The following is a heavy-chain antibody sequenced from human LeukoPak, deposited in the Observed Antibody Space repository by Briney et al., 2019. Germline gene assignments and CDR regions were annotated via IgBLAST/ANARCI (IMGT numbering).Heavy chain of an antibody. D-gene: IGHD3-3*01. CDR1: GFTFSSYW. CDR3: ARGRLRFLEWSNFDY. Sequence: GGSLRLSCAASGFTFSSYWMHWVRQAPGKGLVWVSRINSDGSSTSYADSVKGRFTISRDNAKNTLYLQMNSLRAEDTAVYYCARGRLRFLEWSNFDYWGQGTLVTVSS. J-gene: IGHJ4*02. CDR2: INSDGSST. V-gene: IGHV3-74*01.